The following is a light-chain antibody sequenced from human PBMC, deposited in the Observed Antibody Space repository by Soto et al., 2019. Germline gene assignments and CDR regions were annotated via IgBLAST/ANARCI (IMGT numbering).Light chain of an antibody. J-gene: IGLJ1*01. CDR1: SSNIGSNT. CDR2: SHN. V-gene: IGLV1-44*01. CDR3: ATWDDSLDGYV. Sequence: QSVLTQPPSASGTPGQRVIISCSGSSSNIGSNTVNWYQQLPGTAHKLLIYSHNQRPSGVPDRFSGSQSGTSASLAISGLQSEDEADYYCATWDDSLDGYVFGTGTKLTVL.